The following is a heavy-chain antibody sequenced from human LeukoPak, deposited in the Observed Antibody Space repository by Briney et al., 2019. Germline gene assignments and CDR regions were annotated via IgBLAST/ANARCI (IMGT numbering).Heavy chain of an antibody. J-gene: IGHJ4*02. CDR2: INAGNGNT. V-gene: IGHV1-3*01. CDR3: ARGLWAARALDY. CDR1: GYTFTSYA. Sequence: ASVKVSCKASGYTFTSYAMHGVRQAPGQRLEWMGWINAGNGNTKYSQKFQGRVTITRDTSASTAYMELSSLRSEDTAVYYCARGLWAARALDYWGQGTLVTVSS. D-gene: IGHD6-6*01.